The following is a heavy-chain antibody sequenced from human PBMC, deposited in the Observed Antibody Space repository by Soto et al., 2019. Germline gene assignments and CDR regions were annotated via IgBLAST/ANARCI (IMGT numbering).Heavy chain of an antibody. CDR1: GFTFSSYG. D-gene: IGHD1-1*01. CDR2: ISSSSSYI. J-gene: IGHJ3*02. CDR3: ARVRTIVYNWNDLWGRGQDSDAFDI. V-gene: IGHV3-21*01. Sequence: PGGSLRVSCAAAGFTFSSYGRNWVRQAPGKGLEWVSSISSSSSYIYYADSVKGRFTISRDNAKNSLYLQMNSLRAEDTAVYYCARVRTIVYNWNDLWGRGQDSDAFDIWGQGTMVTVSS.